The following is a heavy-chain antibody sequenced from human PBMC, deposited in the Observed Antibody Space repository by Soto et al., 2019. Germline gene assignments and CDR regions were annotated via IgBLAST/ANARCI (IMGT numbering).Heavy chain of an antibody. D-gene: IGHD2-8*01. CDR1: GGSISSYY. CDR2: IYYSGST. J-gene: IGHJ6*02. Sequence: PSETLSLTCTVSGGSISSYYWSWIRQPPGKGLEWIGYIYYSGSTNYNPSLKSRVTISVDTSKNQFSLKLSSVTAADTAVYYCARGNRYCTNGVCYTSYYYYGMDVWGQGTTVTVSS. CDR3: ARGNRYCTNGVCYTSYYYYGMDV. V-gene: IGHV4-59*01.